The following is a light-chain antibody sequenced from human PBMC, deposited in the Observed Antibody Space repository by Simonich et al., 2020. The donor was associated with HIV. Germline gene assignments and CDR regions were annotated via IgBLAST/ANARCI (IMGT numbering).Light chain of an antibody. CDR1: STDVGGYNY. Sequence: QSALTQPRSVSGSPGQSVTISCTGTSTDVGGYNYFSWYQQHPGKAPKLIISDVTKRPSGVPDRFSGSKSGNTASLTISGLRGEDEADYYCSLYINTRWVFGGGTKVTVL. CDR2: DVT. J-gene: IGLJ3*02. CDR3: SLYINTRWV. V-gene: IGLV2-11*01.